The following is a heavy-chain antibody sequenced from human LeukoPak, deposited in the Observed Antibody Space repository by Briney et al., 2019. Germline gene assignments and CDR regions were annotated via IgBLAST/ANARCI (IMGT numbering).Heavy chain of an antibody. CDR3: AKDWYCSSTSCPFLFDY. CDR2: IRLDGGST. J-gene: IGHJ3*01. Sequence: GQSLRLSCAASGFTFDDYAMHWVRQAPGKGLEWVSLIRLDGGSTYYADSVKGRFTISRDNSKNSLYLQMNSLRTEDTALYYCAKDWYCSSTSCPFLFDYWGQGTMVTVSS. D-gene: IGHD2-2*01. CDR1: GFTFDDYA. V-gene: IGHV3-43*02.